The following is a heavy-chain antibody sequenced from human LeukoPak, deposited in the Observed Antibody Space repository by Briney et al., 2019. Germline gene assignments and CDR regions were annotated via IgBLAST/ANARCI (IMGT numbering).Heavy chain of an antibody. CDR1: GFTFSDYG. CDR2: IYSGGST. J-gene: IGHJ6*03. Sequence: PGGSLRLSCAASGFTFSDYGMHWVRQAPGKGLEWVSVIYSGGSTYYADSVKGRFTISRDNSKNTLYLQMGSLRAEDMAVYYCARDCLVRGARGYYYYYMDVWGKGTTVTVSS. D-gene: IGHD3-10*01. CDR3: ARDCLVRGARGYYYYYMDV. V-gene: IGHV3-NL1*01.